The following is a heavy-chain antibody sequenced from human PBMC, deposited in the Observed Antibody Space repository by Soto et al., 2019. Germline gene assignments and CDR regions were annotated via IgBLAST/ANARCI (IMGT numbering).Heavy chain of an antibody. CDR1: GFPFSVYS. Sequence: EVQLVESGGGLVKPGGSLRLSCAASGFPFSVYSMNWVRQARGKGLEWVSSRNSISSYIYYADSLRGRFTISRDSAKILLYLQMNGLGVEDTAVYYCARDHSGLDYSNTLGCHMDVWCKGSTVTVS. D-gene: IGHD4-4*01. V-gene: IGHV3-21*06. J-gene: IGHJ6*03. CDR3: ARDHSGLDYSNTLGCHMDV. CDR2: RNSISSYI.